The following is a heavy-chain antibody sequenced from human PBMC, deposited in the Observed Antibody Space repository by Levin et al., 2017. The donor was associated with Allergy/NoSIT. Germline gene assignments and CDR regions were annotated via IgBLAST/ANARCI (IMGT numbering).Heavy chain of an antibody. V-gene: IGHV3-30-3*01. CDR2: ISYDGSNK. Sequence: GGSLRLSCAASGFTFSSYAMHWVRQALGKGLEWVAVISYDGSNKYYADSVKGRFTISRDNSKNTLYLQMNSLRAEDTAVYYCARDQYYYGSGSYHFDYWGQGTLVTVSS. J-gene: IGHJ4*02. D-gene: IGHD3-10*01. CDR3: ARDQYYYGSGSYHFDY. CDR1: GFTFSSYA.